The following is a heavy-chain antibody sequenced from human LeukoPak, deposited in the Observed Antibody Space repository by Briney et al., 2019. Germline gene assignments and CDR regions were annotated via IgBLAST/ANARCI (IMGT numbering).Heavy chain of an antibody. CDR1: GGSISSYY. J-gene: IGHJ6*02. Sequence: PSETLSLTCTVSGGSISSYYWSWIRQPPGKGLEWIGYVYYSGSTNYNPSLKSRVTISVDTSKNQFSLKLRSVTAADTAVYYCARASHGSCYPLCYWYYGMDVWGQGTTVTVSS. D-gene: IGHD2-15*01. CDR3: ARASHGSCYPLCYWYYGMDV. V-gene: IGHV4-59*01. CDR2: VYYSGST.